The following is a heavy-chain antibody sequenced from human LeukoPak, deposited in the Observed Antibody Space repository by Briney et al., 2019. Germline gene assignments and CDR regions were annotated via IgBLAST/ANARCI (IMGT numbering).Heavy chain of an antibody. Sequence: PGGSLRLSCAASGFTFRNYGMSWVSQSPGKGLEWVSAISGSGYITYYADSVRGRFTISRDNSNNTLYLQMNSLRAEDTAVYYCAKDPAYSSSRLYYFDYWGQGTLVTVSS. V-gene: IGHV3-23*01. J-gene: IGHJ4*02. CDR2: ISGSGYIT. CDR1: GFTFRNYG. CDR3: AKDPAYSSSRLYYFDY. D-gene: IGHD6-13*01.